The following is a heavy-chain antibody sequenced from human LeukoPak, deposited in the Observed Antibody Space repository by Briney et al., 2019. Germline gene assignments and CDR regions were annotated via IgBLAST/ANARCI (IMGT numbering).Heavy chain of an antibody. CDR1: GFTFDDYA. CDR3: AKDINLGRATRMIEDAFDI. J-gene: IGHJ3*02. CDR2: ISWNSGSI. V-gene: IGHV3-9*01. D-gene: IGHD1-26*01. Sequence: GGFLRLSCAASGFTFDDYAMHWVRQAPGKGLEWVSGISWNSGSIGYADSVKGRFTISRDNAKNSLYLQMNSLRAEDTALYYCAKDINLGRATRMIEDAFDIWGQGTMVTVSS.